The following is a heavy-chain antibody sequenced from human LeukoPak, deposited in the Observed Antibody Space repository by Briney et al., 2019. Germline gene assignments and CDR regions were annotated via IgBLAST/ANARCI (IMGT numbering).Heavy chain of an antibody. CDR3: ARQYYYDSSGYSRGVDY. Sequence: SSETLSLTCAVYGGSFSGYYWSWIRQPPGKGLEWIGYIYYSGSTNYNPSLKSRVTISVDTSKNQFSLKLSSVTAADTAVYYCARQYYYDSSGYSRGVDYWGQGTLVTVSS. CDR2: IYYSGST. V-gene: IGHV4-59*08. D-gene: IGHD3-22*01. J-gene: IGHJ4*02. CDR1: GGSFSGYY.